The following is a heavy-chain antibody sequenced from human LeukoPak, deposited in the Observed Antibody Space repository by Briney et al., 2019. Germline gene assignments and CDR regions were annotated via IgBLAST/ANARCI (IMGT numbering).Heavy chain of an antibody. CDR2: IIPIFGTA. V-gene: IGHV1-69*06. CDR3: AITSSIAARPGGIDYYYMDV. D-gene: IGHD6-6*01. Sequence: ASVKVSCKASGGTFSSYAISWVRQAPGQGLEWMGGIIPIFGTANYAQKFQGRVTITADKSTSTAYMELSSLRSEDTAVYYCAITSSIAARPGGIDYYYMDVWGKGTTVTVSS. J-gene: IGHJ6*03. CDR1: GGTFSSYA.